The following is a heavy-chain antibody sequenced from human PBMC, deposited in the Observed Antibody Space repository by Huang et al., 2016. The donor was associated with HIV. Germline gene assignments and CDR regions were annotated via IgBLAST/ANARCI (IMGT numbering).Heavy chain of an antibody. CDR2: IYPGDSDT. V-gene: IGHV5-51*01. J-gene: IGHJ4*02. CDR1: GYKVTSYW. CDR3: ARQRASGSTYVDS. Sequence: EVQLVQSGAEVKKPGESLKISCTGSGYKVTSYWIALVRQMPGKGLERMGIIYPGDSDTGYSPSFQGQVTISADKSINTAYLQWSSLKTSDTAMYFCARQRASGSTYVDSWGQGTLLTVYS. D-gene: IGHD2-15*01.